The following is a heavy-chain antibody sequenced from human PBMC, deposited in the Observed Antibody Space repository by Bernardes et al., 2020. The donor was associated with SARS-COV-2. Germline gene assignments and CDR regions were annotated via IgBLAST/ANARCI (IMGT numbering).Heavy chain of an antibody. CDR3: ARRNSGLYWDFDL. CDR2: IGSTGDT. J-gene: IGHJ2*01. Sequence: GGSLSLSCAASGFTFRNYDMHWVRQVTGKGLEWVAGIGSTGDTYYSGSVKGRFTISRENAKNSFYLQMNSLRAGDTAVFYCARRNSGLYWDFDLWGRGTRVTVSS. CDR1: GFTFRNYD. D-gene: IGHD2-15*01. V-gene: IGHV3-13*01.